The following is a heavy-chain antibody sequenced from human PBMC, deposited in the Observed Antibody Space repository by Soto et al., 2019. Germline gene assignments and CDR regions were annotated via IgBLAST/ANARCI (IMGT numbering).Heavy chain of an antibody. D-gene: IGHD6-13*01. CDR3: AKDMRGGSSSSRYYYGLDV. Sequence: LRLSCAASGFTFDDYAIHWVRQAPGKGLEWVSGISWNSGTIVYADSVKGRFTISRDNAKNSLYLQMNSLRGEDTALYYCAKDMRGGSSSSRYYYGLDVWGQGTTVTVSS. CDR2: ISWNSGTI. CDR1: GFTFDDYA. J-gene: IGHJ6*02. V-gene: IGHV3-9*01.